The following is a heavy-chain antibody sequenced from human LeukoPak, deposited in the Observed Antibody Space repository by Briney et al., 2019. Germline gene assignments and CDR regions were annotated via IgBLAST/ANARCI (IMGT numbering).Heavy chain of an antibody. CDR3: ARGFYDSSGYSNCFDP. D-gene: IGHD3-22*01. CDR2: IYYSGST. V-gene: IGHV4-59*01. J-gene: IGHJ5*02. CDR1: GGSISSYY. Sequence: SETLSLTCTVSGGSISSYYRSWIRQPPGKGLEWIGYIYYSGSTNYNPSLKSRVTISVDTSKSQFSLNLNSVTAADTAVYYCARGFYDSSGYSNCFDPWGQGTLVTVSS.